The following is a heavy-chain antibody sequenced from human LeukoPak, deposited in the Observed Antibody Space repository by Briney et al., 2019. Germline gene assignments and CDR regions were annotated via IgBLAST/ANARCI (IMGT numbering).Heavy chain of an antibody. J-gene: IGHJ3*02. CDR3: ARDRIAAAGPGRQPLSGAFDI. V-gene: IGHV3-7*01. CDR2: IKQDGSEK. Sequence: PGGSLRLSCAASGFTFSSYWMSWVRQAPGKGLEWVANIKQDGSEKYYVDSVKGRFTISRDNAKNSLYLQMNSLRAEDTAVYYCARDRIAAAGPGRQPLSGAFDIWGQGTMVTVSS. CDR1: GFTFSSYW. D-gene: IGHD6-13*01.